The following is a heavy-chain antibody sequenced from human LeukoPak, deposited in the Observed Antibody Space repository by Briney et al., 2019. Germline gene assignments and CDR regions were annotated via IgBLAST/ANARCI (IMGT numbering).Heavy chain of an antibody. CDR3: ARVSLVNPYDRWFDP. V-gene: IGHV1-2*02. D-gene: IGHD2-21*01. CDR2: INPNSGGT. Sequence: ASVKVSCKASGYTFTGYYMHWVRQAPGQGLEWMGWINPNSGGTNYAQKFQGRVTMTRDTSISTAYMELSRLRSDDTAVYYCARVSLVNPYDRWFDPWGQGTLVTVSS. CDR1: GYTFTGYY. J-gene: IGHJ5*02.